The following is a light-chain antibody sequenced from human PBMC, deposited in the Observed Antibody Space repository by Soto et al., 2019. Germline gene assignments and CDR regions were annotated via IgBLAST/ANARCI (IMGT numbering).Light chain of an antibody. CDR2: GAS. CDR3: QQYGSSPMYT. Sequence: EIALTQSPGTLSLSPGERATLSCRASQSVSSSYLAGYQQKPGQAPRLLIYGASSRATGIPDRFSGSGSGTDFTLTISRLEPEDFAVYYCQQYGSSPMYTFGQGTKLEIK. V-gene: IGKV3-20*01. CDR1: QSVSSSY. J-gene: IGKJ2*01.